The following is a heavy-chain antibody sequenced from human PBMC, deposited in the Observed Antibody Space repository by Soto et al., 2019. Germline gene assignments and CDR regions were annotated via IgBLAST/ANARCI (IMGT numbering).Heavy chain of an antibody. CDR3: AKDRRAAGNSTFYFDF. J-gene: IGHJ5*01. Sequence: GGSLRLSCEASGFTFINYAMSWVRQAPGKGLEWVASISDTGGDSYYADSMDGRFTISGDNSKNTLYLQINSLRAEDTAVYYCAKDRRAAGNSTFYFDFWGQGXQVTVYS. CDR2: ISDTGGDS. CDR1: GFTFINYA. V-gene: IGHV3-23*01. D-gene: IGHD6-13*01.